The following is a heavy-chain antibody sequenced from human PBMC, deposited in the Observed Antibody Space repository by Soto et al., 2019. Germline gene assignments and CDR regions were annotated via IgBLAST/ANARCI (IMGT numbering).Heavy chain of an antibody. V-gene: IGHV3-30*18. CDR3: AKSIYYCGGDCYSGAAVKAYYYYYGMDV. CDR1: GFTFSSYG. J-gene: IGHJ6*02. D-gene: IGHD2-21*02. CDR2: ISYDGSNK. Sequence: GGSLRLSCAASGFTFSSYGMHWVRQAPGKGLEWVAVISYDGSNKYYADSVKGRFTISRDNSKNTLYLQMNSLRAEDTAVYYCAKSIYYCGGDCYSGAAVKAYYYYYGMDVWGQGTTVTVSS.